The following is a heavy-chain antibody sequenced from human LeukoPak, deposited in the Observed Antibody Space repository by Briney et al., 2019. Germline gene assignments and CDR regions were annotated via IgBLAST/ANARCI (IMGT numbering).Heavy chain of an antibody. J-gene: IGHJ6*04. CDR3: ARDTRYSGYCSSTSCLSGGMDV. D-gene: IGHD2-2*01. CDR2: INPNSGGT. Sequence: ASVTVSCKASGYTFTGYYMHWVRQAPGQGLEWMGWINPNSGGTNYAQKFQGWVTMTRDTSISTAYMELSRLRSDDTAVYYCARDTRYSGYCSSTSCLSGGMDVWGKGTTVTVSS. V-gene: IGHV1-2*04. CDR1: GYTFTGYY.